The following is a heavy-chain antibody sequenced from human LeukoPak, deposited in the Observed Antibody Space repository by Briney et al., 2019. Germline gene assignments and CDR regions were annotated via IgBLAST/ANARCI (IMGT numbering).Heavy chain of an antibody. Sequence: GGSLRLSCAASGFTFSSYSMNWVRQAPGKGLEWVSSISSSSSYIYYADSVKGRFSISRDNAKNSLYLQMNSLRAEDTAVYYCARDGYYYDSSGYPRWFDPWGQGTLVTVSS. CDR2: ISSSSSYI. V-gene: IGHV3-21*01. CDR1: GFTFSSYS. D-gene: IGHD3-22*01. CDR3: ARDGYYYDSSGYPRWFDP. J-gene: IGHJ5*02.